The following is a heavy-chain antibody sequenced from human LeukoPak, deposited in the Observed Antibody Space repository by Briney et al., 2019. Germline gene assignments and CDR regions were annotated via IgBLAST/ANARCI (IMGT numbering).Heavy chain of an antibody. V-gene: IGHV3-23*01. CDR1: GFTFSSCA. CDR2: ISGSGGST. J-gene: IGHJ4*02. CDR3: AIIDDYGDYGGY. D-gene: IGHD4-17*01. Sequence: GGSLRLSCAASGFTFSSCAMSWVRQAPGKGLEWVSAISGSGGSTYYADSVKGRFTISRDNSKNTLYLQMNSLRAEDTAVYYCAIIDDYGDYGGYWGQGTLVTVSS.